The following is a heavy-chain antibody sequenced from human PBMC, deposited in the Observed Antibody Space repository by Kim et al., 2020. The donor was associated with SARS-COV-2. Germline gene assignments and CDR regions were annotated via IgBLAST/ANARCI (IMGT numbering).Heavy chain of an antibody. J-gene: IGHJ4*02. Sequence: SVKGRFTISRDNSRNTVYLQLNSRRAEDTAVYYCAKIPRVEAAGNTYYFDFWGQGTLVTVSS. CDR3: AKIPRVEAAGNTYYFDF. V-gene: IGHV3-23*01. D-gene: IGHD6-13*01.